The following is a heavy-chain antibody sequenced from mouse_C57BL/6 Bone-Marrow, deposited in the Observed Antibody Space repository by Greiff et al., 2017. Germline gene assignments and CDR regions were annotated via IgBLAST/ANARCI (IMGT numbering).Heavy chain of an antibody. J-gene: IGHJ1*03. CDR2: ISYIGST. D-gene: IGHD2-1*01. Sequence: EVKLMESGPGLAKPSQTLSLTCSVTGYSITSDYWNWIRKFPGNKLEYMGYISYIGSTYYNPSLKSRISITRDTSKNQYYLQLNSVTTEDTATYYCARYYYGNYWYFDVWGTGTTVTVSS. CDR3: ARYYYGNYWYFDV. CDR1: GYSITSDY. V-gene: IGHV3-8*01.